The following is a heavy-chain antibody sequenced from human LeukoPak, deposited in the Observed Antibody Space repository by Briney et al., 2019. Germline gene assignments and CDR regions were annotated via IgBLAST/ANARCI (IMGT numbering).Heavy chain of an antibody. CDR3: ARVGAYCGCDCYSRIDY. J-gene: IGHJ4*02. V-gene: IGHV4-31*03. CDR1: GVSISSGGYY. CDR2: IYYSWSY. Sequence: SETLSLTCTVSGVSISSGGYYWSWFRQHPGKGLERIGYIYYSWSYYYNPSLKSRINISVDQSKRPCSLKMGSVTAADTAVCYCARVGAYCGCDCYSRIDYWGQGTVVTVSS. D-gene: IGHD2-21*02.